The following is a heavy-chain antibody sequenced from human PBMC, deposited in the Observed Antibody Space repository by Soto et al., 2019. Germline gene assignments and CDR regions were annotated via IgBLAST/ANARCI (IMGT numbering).Heavy chain of an antibody. J-gene: IGHJ5*02. CDR2: IIPILGIA. V-gene: IGHV1-69*02. CDR1: GGTFSSYT. Sequence: SVKVSCKASGGTFSSYTISWVRQAPGQGLEWMGRIIPILGIANYAQKFQGRVTITADKSTSTAYMELSSLRSEDTAVYYCARIAVAGTQGVDPWGQGTLVTVSS. D-gene: IGHD6-19*01. CDR3: ARIAVAGTQGVDP.